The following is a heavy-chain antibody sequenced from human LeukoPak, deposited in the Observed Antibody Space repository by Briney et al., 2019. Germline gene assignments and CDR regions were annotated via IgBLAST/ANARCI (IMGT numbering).Heavy chain of an antibody. Sequence: PGGSLRLSCAASGFNFGNYWMHWVRQAPGKGLVCVSRIKGDGSHTIYADSVKGRFTISRDNAKNTLYLQMKSLRAEDTAVYYCVRDWDHFDFDSWGQGTLVTVSS. CDR1: GFNFGNYW. J-gene: IGHJ5*01. D-gene: IGHD3-9*01. V-gene: IGHV3-74*01. CDR2: IKGDGSHT. CDR3: VRDWDHFDFDS.